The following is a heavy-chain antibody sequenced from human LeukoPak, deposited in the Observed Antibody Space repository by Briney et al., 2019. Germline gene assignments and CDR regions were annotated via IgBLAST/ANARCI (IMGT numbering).Heavy chain of an antibody. J-gene: IGHJ6*02. V-gene: IGHV3-74*01. Sequence: GGSLRLSCAASGFTFTTYWMHWVRQAPGKGLVWVSHINSDGSITSYADSVKGRFTISRDNAKNTLYLQMNSLRAEDTAVYYCAKRGGDFWSGYYALSYYYGMDVWGQGTTVTVSS. CDR1: GFTFTTYW. CDR2: INSDGSIT. CDR3: AKRGGDFWSGYYALSYYYGMDV. D-gene: IGHD3-3*01.